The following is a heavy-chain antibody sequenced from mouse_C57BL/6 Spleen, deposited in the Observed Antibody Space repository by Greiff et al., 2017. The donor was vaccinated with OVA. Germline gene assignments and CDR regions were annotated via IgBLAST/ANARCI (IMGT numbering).Heavy chain of an antibody. CDR3: ARSGDITTVVATDFDV. D-gene: IGHD1-1*01. Sequence: QVQLQQSGPELVKPGASVKISCKASGYAFSSSWMNWVKQRPGKGLEWIGRIYPGDGDTNYNGKFKGKATLTADKSSSTAYMQLSSLTSEDSAVYFCARSGDITTVVATDFDVWGTGTTVTVSS. J-gene: IGHJ1*03. CDR2: IYPGDGDT. V-gene: IGHV1-82*01. CDR1: GYAFSSSW.